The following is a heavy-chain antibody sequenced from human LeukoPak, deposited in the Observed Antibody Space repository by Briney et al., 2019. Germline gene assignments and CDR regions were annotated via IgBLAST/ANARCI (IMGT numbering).Heavy chain of an antibody. CDR2: VYHSGST. V-gene: IGHV4-38-2*01. J-gene: IGHJ4*02. Sequence: SETLSLTCAVSDYSISSGNYWGWIRQLPGKGLEWIGSVYHSGSTHYSPSLKSRVTISVDTSKNQFSLKLRSVTAADTAVYYCARNDSSGYFDYWGQGTLVTVSS. D-gene: IGHD3-22*01. CDR3: ARNDSSGYFDY. CDR1: DYSISSGNY.